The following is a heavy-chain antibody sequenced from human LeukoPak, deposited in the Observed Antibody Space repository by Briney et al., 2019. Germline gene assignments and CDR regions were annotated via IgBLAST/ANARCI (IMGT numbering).Heavy chain of an antibody. Sequence: SVKVSCKASGYTFTSYDINWVRQATGQGLEWMGGIIPIFGTANYAQKFQGRVTITADESTSTAYMELSSLRSEDTAVYYCARDTAARPAYYYMDVWGKGTTVTVSS. D-gene: IGHD6-6*01. CDR3: ARDTAARPAYYYMDV. CDR1: GYTFTSYD. J-gene: IGHJ6*03. V-gene: IGHV1-69*13. CDR2: IIPIFGTA.